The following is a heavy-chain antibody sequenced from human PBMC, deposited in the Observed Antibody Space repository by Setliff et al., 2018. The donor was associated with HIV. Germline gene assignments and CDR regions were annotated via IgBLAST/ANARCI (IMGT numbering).Heavy chain of an antibody. J-gene: IGHJ6*02. V-gene: IGHV4-38-2*02. CDR1: GYSISSGYY. CDR2: IYHSGST. Sequence: SETLSLTCTVSGYSISSGYYWGWIRQPPGKGLEWIGSIYHSGSTYYNPSLKSRVTISIDTSKNHFSLTLNSVTAADSAVYYCARVEAKVRGATYGMDVWGQGTTVTVSS. CDR3: ARVEAKVRGATYGMDV. D-gene: IGHD3-10*01.